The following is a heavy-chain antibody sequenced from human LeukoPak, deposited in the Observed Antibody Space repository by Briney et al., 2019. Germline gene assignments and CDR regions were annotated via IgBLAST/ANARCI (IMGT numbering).Heavy chain of an antibody. CDR1: GYTFTSYG. V-gene: IGHV1-18*01. D-gene: IGHD3-3*01. CDR3: ARDQPYYDFWSGTSKYMDV. J-gene: IGHJ6*03. Sequence: ASVKVSCKASGYTFTSYGISWVRQAPGQGLEWMGWISAYNGNTNYAQKLQGRVTMTTDTSTSTAYMELRSLRPDDTAVYYCARDQPYYDFWSGTSKYMDVWGKGTTVTVSS. CDR2: ISAYNGNT.